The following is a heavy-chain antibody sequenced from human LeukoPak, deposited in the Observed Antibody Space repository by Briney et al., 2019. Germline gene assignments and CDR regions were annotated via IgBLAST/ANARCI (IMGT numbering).Heavy chain of an antibody. V-gene: IGHV3-23*01. CDR3: ANAPEWELQPSDYYYYGMDV. CDR1: GFTFSSYA. CDR2: ISGSGGST. D-gene: IGHD1-26*01. Sequence: LTGGSLRLSCAASGFTFSSYAMSWVRQAPGKGLEWVSAISGSGGSTYYADSVKGRFTISRDNSKNTLYLQMNSLRAEDTAVYYCANAPEWELQPSDYYYYGMDVWGQGTTVTVSS. J-gene: IGHJ6*02.